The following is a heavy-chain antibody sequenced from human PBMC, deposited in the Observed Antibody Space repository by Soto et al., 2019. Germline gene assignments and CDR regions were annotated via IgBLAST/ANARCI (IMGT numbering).Heavy chain of an antibody. D-gene: IGHD3-22*01. CDR2: ISGSGGST. Sequence: PGGSLRLSCAASGFTFSSYAMSWVRQAPGKGLEWVSAISGSGGSTFYADSVKGRFTISRDDSKNTLYLQLNSLRAEDTAIYYCAKGVDRSGSYYAFDYWGHGTRVTVSS. J-gene: IGHJ4*01. CDR3: AKGVDRSGSYYAFDY. CDR1: GFTFSSYA. V-gene: IGHV3-23*01.